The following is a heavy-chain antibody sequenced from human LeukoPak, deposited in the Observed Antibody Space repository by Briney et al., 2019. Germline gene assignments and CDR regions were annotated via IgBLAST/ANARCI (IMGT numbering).Heavy chain of an antibody. V-gene: IGHV1-2*02. CDR2: INPNSGGT. Sequence: GASVKVSCKASGYTFTGYYMHWVRQAPGQGLEWMGWINPNSGGTNYAQKFQGRVTMTRDTSISTAYMELSRLRSDDTAVYYCARAYKYFDWLSKYFFDYWVQGTLVTVSS. CDR1: GYTFTGYY. D-gene: IGHD3-9*01. J-gene: IGHJ4*02. CDR3: ARAYKYFDWLSKYFFDY.